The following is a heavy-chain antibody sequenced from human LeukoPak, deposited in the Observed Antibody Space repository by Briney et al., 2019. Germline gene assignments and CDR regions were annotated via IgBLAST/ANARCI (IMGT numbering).Heavy chain of an antibody. V-gene: IGHV1-2*02. CDR2: INPNSGGT. J-gene: IGHJ6*03. D-gene: IGHD3-10*01. CDR1: GYTFTGYY. Sequence: ASVKVSCKASGYTFTGYYMHWVRQAPGQGLEWMGWINPNSGGTNYAQKFQGRITMTRDTSISTAYMELSRLRSDDTAVYYCARDHEPMGAYYYYMDVWGKGTTVTISS. CDR3: ARDHEPMGAYYYYMDV.